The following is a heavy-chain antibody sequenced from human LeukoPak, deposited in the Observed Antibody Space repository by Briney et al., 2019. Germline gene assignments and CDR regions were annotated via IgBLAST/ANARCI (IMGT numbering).Heavy chain of an antibody. V-gene: IGHV3-21*01. CDR2: ISSSSSYI. J-gene: IGHJ6*03. CDR1: GFTFSSYR. D-gene: IGHD2-2*01. CDR3: ARWAYCSSTSCYGRYYYYYMDV. Sequence: PGGSLRLSCAASGFTFSSYRMNWVRQAPGMGLEWVSSISSSSSYIYYADSVKGRFTISRDNAKNSLYLQMNSLRAEDTAVYYCARWAYCSSTSCYGRYYYYYMDVWGKGTTVTVSS.